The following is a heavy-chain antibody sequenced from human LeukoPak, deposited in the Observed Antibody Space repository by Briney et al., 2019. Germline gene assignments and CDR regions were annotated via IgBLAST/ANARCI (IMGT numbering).Heavy chain of an antibody. CDR3: ARRISGSYLDY. Sequence: GGSLILSCAASGFTFSTYGMNRVRQAPGKGLEWVSYITSSSTIYYADSVKGRFTISRDNAKNSLYLQMNSLRDDDTAVYYCARRISGSYLDYWGQGTLVTVSS. V-gene: IGHV3-48*02. D-gene: IGHD3-10*01. J-gene: IGHJ4*02. CDR1: GFTFSTYG. CDR2: ITSSSTI.